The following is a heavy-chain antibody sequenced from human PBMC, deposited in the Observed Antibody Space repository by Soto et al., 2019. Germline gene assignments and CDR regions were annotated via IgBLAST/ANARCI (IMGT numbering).Heavy chain of an antibody. J-gene: IGHJ4*02. CDR3: ARQSDHYYGSVAFHY. V-gene: IGHV4-30-2*01. D-gene: IGHD3-10*01. CDR2: IYHSGST. Sequence: QLQLQESGSGLVKPSQTLSLTCAVSGGSISSGGYSWSWIRQPPGKGLEWIGYIYHSGSTYYNPSLKSRVTISVDRSKNQFSLKLSSVTAADTAVYYCARQSDHYYGSVAFHYWGQGTLVTVSS. CDR1: GGSISSGGYS.